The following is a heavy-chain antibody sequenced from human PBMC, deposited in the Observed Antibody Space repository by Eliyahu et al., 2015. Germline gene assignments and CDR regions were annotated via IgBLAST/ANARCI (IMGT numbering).Heavy chain of an antibody. CDR3: ARSNSSPGHNYGMDV. D-gene: IGHD6-13*01. CDR2: IYPGDSDT. Sequence: EVQLVQSGAEVKKPGXSXKISXKGSGYXFTSYWIGWVXQMPGKGLEWXGIIYPGDSDTRYSPSFQGQVTISADKSISTAYLQWSSLKASDTAMYYCARSNSSPGHNYGMDVWSQGTTVTVSS. V-gene: IGHV5-51*01. J-gene: IGHJ6*02. CDR1: GYXFTSYW.